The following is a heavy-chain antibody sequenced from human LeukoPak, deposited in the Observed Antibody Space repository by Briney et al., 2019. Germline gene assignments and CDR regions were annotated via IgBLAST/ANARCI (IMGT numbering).Heavy chain of an antibody. CDR3: ARHFPYGDSSFDY. Sequence: SQTLSLTCTVSGGSISSGGYYWSWIRQHPGKGLEWIGYIYYSGSTNYNPSLKSRVTISVDTSKNQFSLKLYSATAADTAVYYCARHFPYGDSSFDYWGQGTLVTVSS. V-gene: IGHV4-31*03. CDR2: IYYSGST. J-gene: IGHJ4*02. D-gene: IGHD4-17*01. CDR1: GGSISSGGYY.